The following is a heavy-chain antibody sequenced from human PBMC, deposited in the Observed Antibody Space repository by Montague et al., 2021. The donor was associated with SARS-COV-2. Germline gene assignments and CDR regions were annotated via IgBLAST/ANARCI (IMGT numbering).Heavy chain of an antibody. CDR2: INHGGTT. CDR3: ARNSFRARFLDWSFYFTF. Sequence: SETLSLTCAVYGGSFTTYYWSWIRQPPGKGLEWIWEINHGGTTNFNPALTSRVPMSVDTSKNQFSLTLTSVTAADTAIYFCARNSFRARFLDWSFYFTFWGQGSVVTVSS. CDR1: GGSFTTYY. J-gene: IGHJ4*02. D-gene: IGHD3/OR15-3a*01. V-gene: IGHV4-34*01.